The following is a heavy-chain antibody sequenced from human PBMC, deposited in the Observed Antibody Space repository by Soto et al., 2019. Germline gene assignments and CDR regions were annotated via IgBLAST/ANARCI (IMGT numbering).Heavy chain of an antibody. CDR1: GGSISSSSYY. CDR2: IYYSGST. D-gene: IGHD2-2*01. J-gene: IGHJ4*02. CDR3: ARRYCSSTSCRYSHFDY. V-gene: IGHV4-39*01. Sequence: ASETLSLTCTVSGGSISSSSYYWGWIRQPPGKGLEWIGRIYYSGSTYYNPSLKSRVTISVDTSKNQFSLKLSSVTAADTAVYYCARRYCSSTSCRYSHFDYWGQGTLVTVSS.